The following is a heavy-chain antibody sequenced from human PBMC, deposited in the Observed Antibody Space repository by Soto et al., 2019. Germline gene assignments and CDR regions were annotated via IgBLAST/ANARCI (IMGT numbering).Heavy chain of an antibody. CDR1: GFTFGNYG. CDR2: IWFDGNKQ. J-gene: IGHJ6*02. Sequence: GGSLRLSCAASGFTFGNYGMHWVRQAPGKGLEWVAVIWFDGNKQHYADSVKGRFTISRDNSKNTLYLQMNSLRAEDTAVYYCAKDRDCSSTSCYNYYYYYGMDVWGQGTTVTVSS. CDR3: AKDRDCSSTSCYNYYYYYGMDV. V-gene: IGHV3-30*02. D-gene: IGHD2-2*01.